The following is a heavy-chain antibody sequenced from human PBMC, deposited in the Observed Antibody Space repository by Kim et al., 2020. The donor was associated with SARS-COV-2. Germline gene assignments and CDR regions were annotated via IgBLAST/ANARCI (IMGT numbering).Heavy chain of an antibody. CDR2: INPNSGGT. Sequence: ASVKVSCKASGYTFTGYYMHWVRQAPGQGLEWMGWINPNSGGTNYAQKLQGRVTMTRDTSISTAYMELSRLRSDDTAVYYCARDGRPQYQLLLLWFDPWGQGTLVTVSS. CDR3: ARDGRPQYQLLLLWFDP. D-gene: IGHD2-2*01. J-gene: IGHJ5*02. CDR1: GYTFTGYY. V-gene: IGHV1-2*02.